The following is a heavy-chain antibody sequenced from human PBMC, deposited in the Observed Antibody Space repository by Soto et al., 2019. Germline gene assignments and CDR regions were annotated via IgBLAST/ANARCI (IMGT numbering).Heavy chain of an antibody. V-gene: IGHV3-30*18. D-gene: IGHD3-16*01. CDR3: AKVMITFGGARFGLDV. J-gene: IGHJ6*02. CDR1: GFTFSSYG. Sequence: QVQLVESGGGVVQPGRSLRLSCAASGFTFSSYGIHWVRQAPGKGLEWVAFISYDGGNKYYADSVKGPFTISRDNSKHTLFLQMHSLRAEDTAVYYGAKVMITFGGARFGLDVWGQGTTVTASS. CDR2: ISYDGGNK.